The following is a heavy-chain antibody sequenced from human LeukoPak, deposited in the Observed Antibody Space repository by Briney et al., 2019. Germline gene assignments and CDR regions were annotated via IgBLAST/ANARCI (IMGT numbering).Heavy chain of an antibody. Sequence: GGSLRLSCAASGFTFTTYSMTWVRQAPGKGLEWVSYISSSGSTIYYADSVKGRFTISRDNAKNSLYLQMNSLRAEDTAVYYCAELGITMIGGVWGKGTTVTISS. CDR3: AELGITMIGGV. D-gene: IGHD3-10*02. V-gene: IGHV3-48*04. J-gene: IGHJ6*04. CDR2: ISSSGSTI. CDR1: GFTFTTYS.